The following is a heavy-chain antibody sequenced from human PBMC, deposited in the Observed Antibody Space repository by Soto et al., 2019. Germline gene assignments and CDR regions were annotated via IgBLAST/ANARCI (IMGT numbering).Heavy chain of an antibody. D-gene: IGHD1-26*01. CDR3: AKDKAQWEWQCLDH. CDR2: ISYDGSNK. V-gene: IGHV3-30*18. J-gene: IGHJ4*02. CDR1: GFTFSTYG. Sequence: GGSLRLSCAASGFTFSTYGMHWVRQAPGKGLEWVAAISYDGSNKHYADSVKGRFTISRDNSKNTLYLQMNSLRAEDTTVYYCAKDKAQWEWQCLDHWGQGTLVTVSS.